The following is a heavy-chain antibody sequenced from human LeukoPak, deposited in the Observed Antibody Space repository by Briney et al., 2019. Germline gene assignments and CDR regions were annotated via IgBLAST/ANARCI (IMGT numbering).Heavy chain of an antibody. CDR3: AKVEVGATRYYYYYGMDV. CDR1: GFTFSSYA. CDR2: ISGSGGST. J-gene: IGHJ6*02. D-gene: IGHD1-26*01. V-gene: IGHV3-23*01. Sequence: GGSLRLSCAASGFTFSSYAMSWVRQAPGKGLEWVSAISGSGGSTYYADSVKGRFTISRDNPKNTLYLQMNSLRAEDTAVYYCAKVEVGATRYYYYYGMDVWGQGTTVTVSS.